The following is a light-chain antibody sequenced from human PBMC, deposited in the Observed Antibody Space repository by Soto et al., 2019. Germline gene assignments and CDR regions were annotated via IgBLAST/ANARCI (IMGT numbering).Light chain of an antibody. V-gene: IGLV2-8*01. CDR1: SSDVGGYNY. J-gene: IGLJ1*01. CDR3: SSYAGSSNV. CDR2: EVN. Sequence: QSALTPPPSASGSPGQSVAISCTGTSSDVGGYNYVSWYQQHPGKAPKLMIYEVNKRPSGVPDRFSGSKSGNTASLTDSGLQAEEEADYYCSSYAGSSNVFGTGTKLTVL.